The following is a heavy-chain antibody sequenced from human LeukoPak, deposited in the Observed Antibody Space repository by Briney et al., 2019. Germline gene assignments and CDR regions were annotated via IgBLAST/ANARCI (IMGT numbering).Heavy chain of an antibody. CDR3: ARDRAFVVVPAAGLDY. CDR1: GYTFTGYY. CDR2: INPNSGGT. J-gene: IGHJ4*02. V-gene: IGHV1-2*02. Sequence: ASVKVSCKASGYTFTGYYMHWVRQAPGQGLEWMGWINPNSGGTNYAQKFQGRVTMTRDTSISTAYMELSRLRSDDTAVYYCARDRAFVVVPAAGLDYWGQGTLVTVSS. D-gene: IGHD2-2*01.